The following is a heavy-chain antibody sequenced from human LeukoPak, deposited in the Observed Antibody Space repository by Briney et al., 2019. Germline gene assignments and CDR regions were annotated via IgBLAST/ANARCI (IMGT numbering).Heavy chain of an antibody. CDR3: TREGVKGALPFDY. V-gene: IGHV3-49*04. CDR2: IKSKAYGGTT. J-gene: IGHJ4*02. CDR1: GFTFGDYA. D-gene: IGHD3-16*01. Sequence: QSGGSLRLSCTASGFTFGDYAMSWVRQAPGKGLEWVGFIKSKAYGGTTEYAASVKGRFTISRDDSKSIAHLQMNSLKTEDTAVYYCTREGVKGALPFDYWGQGTLVTVSS.